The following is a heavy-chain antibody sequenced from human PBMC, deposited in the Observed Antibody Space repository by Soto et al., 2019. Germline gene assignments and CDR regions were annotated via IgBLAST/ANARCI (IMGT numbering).Heavy chain of an antibody. CDR3: ARGHSTDCSNGVCSFFYNHEMDV. Sequence: GASVKVSCKASGYSFSDYHIHWVRQAPGQGLEWLGRINPKSGGTSSAQKFQGWVTMTRDTSISTAYMELTRLRSDETAVYFCARGHSTDCSNGVCSFFYNHEMDVWGQGTTVPVS. CDR1: GYSFSDYH. D-gene: IGHD2-8*01. V-gene: IGHV1-2*04. CDR2: INPKSGGT. J-gene: IGHJ6*02.